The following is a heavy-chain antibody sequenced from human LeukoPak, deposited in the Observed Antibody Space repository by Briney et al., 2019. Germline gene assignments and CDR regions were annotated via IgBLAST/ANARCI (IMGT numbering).Heavy chain of an antibody. J-gene: IGHJ4*02. CDR2: IYTSGST. CDR1: GGSISSYY. CDR3: ARDELGYGSGSYTH. Sequence: SETLSLTCTVSGGSISSYYWSWIRQPAGKGLEWIGRIYTSGSTNYNPSLKSRVTMSVDTSKNQFSLKLSSVTAADTAVYYCARDELGYGSGSYTHWGQGTLVTVSS. D-gene: IGHD3-10*01. V-gene: IGHV4-4*07.